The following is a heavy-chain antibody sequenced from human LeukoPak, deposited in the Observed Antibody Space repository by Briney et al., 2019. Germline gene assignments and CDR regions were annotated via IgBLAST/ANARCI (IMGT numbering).Heavy chain of an antibody. D-gene: IGHD2-2*02. CDR2: INPNSGGT. Sequence: ASVKVSCKASGYSFTDKYLHWVRQAPGQGVEWRGGINPNSGGTKYAQKFQGRGTMTSDTSISTAYMELTRLRSQDTAVYYCASSRATSVYTWGVWRQGTLVTVSS. V-gene: IGHV1-2*02. CDR3: ASSRATSVYTWGV. CDR1: GYSFTDKY. J-gene: IGHJ4*02.